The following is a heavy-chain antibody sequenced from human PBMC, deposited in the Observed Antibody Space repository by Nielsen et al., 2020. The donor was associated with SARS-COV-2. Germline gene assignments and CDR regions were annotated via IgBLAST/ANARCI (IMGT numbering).Heavy chain of an antibody. J-gene: IGHJ3*02. D-gene: IGHD3-10*01. Sequence: GESLKISCAASGFTFSSYDMHWVRQATGKGLEWVSAIGTAGDTYYPGSVKGRFTISRDNSKNTLYLQMNSLRAEDTAVYYCAKDAIWFGESLMDAFDIWGQGTMVTVSS. V-gene: IGHV3-13*04. CDR3: AKDAIWFGESLMDAFDI. CDR2: IGTAGDT. CDR1: GFTFSSYD.